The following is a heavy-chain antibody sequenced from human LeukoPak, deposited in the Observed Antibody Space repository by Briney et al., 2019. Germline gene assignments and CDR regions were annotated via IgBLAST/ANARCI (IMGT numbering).Heavy chain of an antibody. CDR3: ASGEARLVRGYYFDY. J-gene: IGHJ4*02. CDR2: ISSSSSYI. D-gene: IGHD6-19*01. CDR1: GFTFSSYS. V-gene: IGHV3-21*01. Sequence: GGSLRLSCAASGFTFSSYSMNWVRQAPGKGLEWVSSISSSSSYIYYADSVKGRFTISRDNAKNSLYLQMNSLRAEDTAVYYCASGEARLVRGYYFDYWGQGTLVTVSS.